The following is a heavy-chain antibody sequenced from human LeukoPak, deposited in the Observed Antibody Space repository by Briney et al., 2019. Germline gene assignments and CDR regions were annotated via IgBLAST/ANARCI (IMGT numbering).Heavy chain of an antibody. CDR1: GYTFTSYD. CDR3: ARGMVVTASRIPYYYYYMEV. J-gene: IGHJ6*03. V-gene: IGHV1-8*01. CDR2: MNPNSGNT. Sequence: ASVKVSCKASGYTFTSYDINWVRQATGQGLEWMGWMNPNSGNTGYAQKFQGRVTMTRNTSISTAYMELSSLRSEDTAVYYCARGMVVTASRIPYYYYYMEVWGKGTTVTVSS. D-gene: IGHD2-21*02.